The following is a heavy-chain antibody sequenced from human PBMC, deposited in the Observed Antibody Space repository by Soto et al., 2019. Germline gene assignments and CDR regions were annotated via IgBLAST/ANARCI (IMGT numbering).Heavy chain of an antibody. CDR2: IYYSGST. CDR1: GGSISSYY. J-gene: IGHJ6*02. Sequence: SETLSLTCTVSGGSISSYYWSWIRQPPGKGLEWIGYIYYSGSTNYNPSLKSRVTMSVDKSKNQFSLKLSSVTAADTAVYYCARSPDSSGYYPRRHYYLLAVWGQGTTVTVSS. D-gene: IGHD3-22*01. CDR3: ARSPDSSGYYPRRHYYLLAV. V-gene: IGHV4-59*12.